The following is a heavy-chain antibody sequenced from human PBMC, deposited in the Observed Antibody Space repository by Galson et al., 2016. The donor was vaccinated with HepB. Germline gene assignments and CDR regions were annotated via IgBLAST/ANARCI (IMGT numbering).Heavy chain of an antibody. J-gene: IGHJ4*02. V-gene: IGHV1-18*01. D-gene: IGHD3-22*01. CDR2: TTDYNGNT. CDR3: ARLGYDSSGYFPDF. CDR1: GYTFTSYS. Sequence: SVKVSCKASGYTFTSYSISWVRQAPGQGLEWMGWTTDYNGNTNYAQKLQGRVTMTTDKSTSTAYMELRSLRSDDTAVYYCARLGYDSSGYFPDFWGQGTLVTVSS.